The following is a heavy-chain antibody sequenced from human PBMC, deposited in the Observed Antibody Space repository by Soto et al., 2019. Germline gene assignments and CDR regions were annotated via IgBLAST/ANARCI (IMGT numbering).Heavy chain of an antibody. CDR3: ARGILGPAAMFGLFDF. Sequence: GGSLRLSCAASGFSFSDYYMTWIRQAPGTGLEWVSYISYSGNDIYYADSVKGRFTISRDNAKNSLYLQMNSLRAEDTAVFYCARGILGPAAMFGLFDFWGQGTLVTVSS. D-gene: IGHD2-2*01. V-gene: IGHV3-11*01. CDR1: GFSFSDYY. J-gene: IGHJ4*02. CDR2: ISYSGNDI.